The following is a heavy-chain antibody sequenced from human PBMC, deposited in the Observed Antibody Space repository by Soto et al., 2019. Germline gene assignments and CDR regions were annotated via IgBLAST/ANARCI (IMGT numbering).Heavy chain of an antibody. CDR3: GSRGGGGGY. CDR1: GFTVSNNY. J-gene: IGHJ4*02. Sequence: EVQLVESGGGLIQPGGSLRLSCAVSGFTVSNNYMSWVRQAPGKGLEGVSVIYSGGYTAYGDSVKGRFTISRDNSKNKLYLQMKRLRADGPGVFYWGSRGGGGGYWGQGTLVTVSS. D-gene: IGHD3-10*01. CDR2: IYSGGYT. V-gene: IGHV3-53*01.